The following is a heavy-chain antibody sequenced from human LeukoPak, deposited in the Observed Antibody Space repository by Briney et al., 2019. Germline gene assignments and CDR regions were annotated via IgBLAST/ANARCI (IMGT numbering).Heavy chain of an antibody. V-gene: IGHV3-11*01. CDR1: GFTFSDYY. D-gene: IGHD1-26*01. CDR3: ARDQVVGATHPYGMDV. J-gene: IGHJ6*02. CDR2: ISSSGSTI. Sequence: GGSLRLSCAASGFTFSDYYMSWIRQAPAKGLEWVSYISSSGSTIYYADSVKGRFTISRDNAKNSLYLQMNSLRAEDTAVYYCARDQVVGATHPYGMDVWGQGTTVTVSS.